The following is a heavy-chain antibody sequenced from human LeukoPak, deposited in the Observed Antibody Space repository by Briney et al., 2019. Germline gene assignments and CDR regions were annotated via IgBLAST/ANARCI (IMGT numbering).Heavy chain of an antibody. CDR3: ARNSSSSPWFDP. CDR2: VYYSGST. D-gene: IGHD6-6*01. V-gene: IGHV4-39*01. CDR1: GGCISSGSHY. J-gene: IGHJ5*02. Sequence: SETLSLTCTVSGGCISSGSHYWGWIRQPPGKGPGWIGTVYYSGSTYYNPSLKSRVTISVDTSRNQFSLRLSSVTAADTAVYYCARNSSSSPWFDPWGQGTLVTVSS.